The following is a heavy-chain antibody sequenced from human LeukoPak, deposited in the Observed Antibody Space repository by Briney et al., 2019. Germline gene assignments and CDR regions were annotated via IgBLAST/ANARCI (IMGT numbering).Heavy chain of an antibody. J-gene: IGHJ4*02. Sequence: PGGSLRLSCTASGFTFGDYAMSWVRQAPGEGLEWVGFIRSKAYGGTTEYAASVKGRFTISRDDSKSIAYLQMNSLKTEDTAVYYCTRAGYYYGSGSPDYWGQGTLVTVSS. CDR2: IRSKAYGGTT. D-gene: IGHD3-10*01. V-gene: IGHV3-49*04. CDR1: GFTFGDYA. CDR3: TRAGYYYGSGSPDY.